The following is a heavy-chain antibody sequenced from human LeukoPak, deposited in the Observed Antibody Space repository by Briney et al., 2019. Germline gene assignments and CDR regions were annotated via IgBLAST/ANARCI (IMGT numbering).Heavy chain of an antibody. CDR2: ISGSGGST. CDR3: AKDKEVLRFLEWLQYYFDY. D-gene: IGHD3-3*01. J-gene: IGHJ4*02. V-gene: IGHV3-23*01. CDR1: GFTFSSYA. Sequence: GGSLRPSCAASGFTFSSYAMSWVRQAPGKGLEWVSAISGSGGSTYYADSVKGRFTISRDNSKNTLYLQMNSLRAEDTAVYYCAKDKEVLRFLEWLQYYFDYWGQGTLVTVSS.